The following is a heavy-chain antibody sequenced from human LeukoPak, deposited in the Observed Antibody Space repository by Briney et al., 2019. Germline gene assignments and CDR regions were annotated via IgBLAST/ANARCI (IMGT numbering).Heavy chain of an antibody. J-gene: IGHJ2*01. V-gene: IGHV3-30*18. CDR2: ISYDGSNK. D-gene: IGHD2/OR15-2a*01. Sequence: PGRSLRLSCAASGFTFSSYGMHWVRQAPGKGLEWVAVISYDGSNKYYADSVKGRFTISRDNSKNTLYLQMNSLRAEDTAVYYCAKAFGLGYFDLWGRGTLVTVSS. CDR3: AKAFGLGYFDL. CDR1: GFTFSSYG.